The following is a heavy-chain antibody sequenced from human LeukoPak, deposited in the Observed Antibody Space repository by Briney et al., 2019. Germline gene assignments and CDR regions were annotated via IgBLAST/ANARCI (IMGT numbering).Heavy chain of an antibody. CDR2: IYYSGST. D-gene: IGHD3-3*01. V-gene: IGHV4-59*12. CDR3: ARDPDFWSGYYNFDY. Sequence: SETLSLTCTVSGGSISSYYWSWIRQPPGKELEWIGYIYYSGSTTYNPSLKSRVTISVDTSKNQFSLKLNSVTAADTAVYYCARDPDFWSGYYNFDYWGQGTLVTVSS. CDR1: GGSISSYY. J-gene: IGHJ4*02.